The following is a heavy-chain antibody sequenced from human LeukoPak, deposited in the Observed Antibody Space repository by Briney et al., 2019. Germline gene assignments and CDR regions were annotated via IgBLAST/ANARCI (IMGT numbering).Heavy chain of an antibody. CDR3: ARERAGIQLWPNYYFDY. D-gene: IGHD5-18*01. CDR2: IIPIFGTA. CDR1: GGTFSSYA. J-gene: IGHJ4*02. Sequence: SVKVSCKASGGTFSSYAISWVRRAPGQGLEWMGGIIPIFGTANYAQKFQGRVTITADESTSTAYMELSSLRSEDTAVYYCARERAGIQLWPNYYFDYWGQGTLVTVSS. V-gene: IGHV1-69*13.